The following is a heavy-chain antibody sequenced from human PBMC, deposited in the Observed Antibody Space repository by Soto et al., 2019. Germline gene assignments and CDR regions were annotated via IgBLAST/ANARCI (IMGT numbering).Heavy chain of an antibody. Sequence: EVNLLESGGGLLQPGGSLGLSCVASGFSFTSDAMAWVRQAPGMGLEWVCTVTLSGDYTYYADPGKGRVTISRDNSKNTVYLQLSSLRADDTAVYYCARVGYGDLAQWGQGTWVTVSS. CDR1: GFSFTSDA. D-gene: IGHD4-17*01. V-gene: IGHV3-23*01. CDR2: VTLSGDYT. J-gene: IGHJ4*02. CDR3: ARVGYGDLAQ.